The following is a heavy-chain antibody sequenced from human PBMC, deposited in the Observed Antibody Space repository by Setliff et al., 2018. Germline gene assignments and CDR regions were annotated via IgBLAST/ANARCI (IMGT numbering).Heavy chain of an antibody. V-gene: IGHV3-72*01. CDR2: SRNKGNSYST. J-gene: IGHJ4*02. CDR3: TRARDRSGYWDF. Sequence: GGSLRLSCAASGFIFSDHYMDWVRQAPGKGLEWVGRSRNKGNSYSTEYAASVKGRFTISRDDSKNSLYLQMNSLKTEDTAVYYCTRARDRSGYWDFWGQGTLVTVSS. D-gene: IGHD3-3*01. CDR1: GFIFSDHY.